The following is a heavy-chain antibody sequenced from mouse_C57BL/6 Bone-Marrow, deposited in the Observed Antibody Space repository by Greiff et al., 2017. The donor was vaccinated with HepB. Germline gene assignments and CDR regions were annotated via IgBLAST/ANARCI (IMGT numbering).Heavy chain of an antibody. CDR2: IDPSDSYT. J-gene: IGHJ2*01. CDR1: GYTFTSYW. D-gene: IGHD2-3*01. Sequence: QVQLQQPGAELVKPGASVKLSCKASGYTFTSYWMQWVKQRPGQGLEWIGEIDPSDSYTNYNQKFKGKATLTVDTSSNTAYMQLSSLTSEDSAVYYCASGDGYYDYWGQGTTLTVSS. V-gene: IGHV1-50*01. CDR3: ASGDGYYDY.